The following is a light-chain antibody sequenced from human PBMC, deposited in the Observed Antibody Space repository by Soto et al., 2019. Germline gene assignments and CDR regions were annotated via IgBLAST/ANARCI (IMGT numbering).Light chain of an antibody. CDR2: HNN. CDR1: SSNIGAGYD. Sequence: QSVLTQPPSVSGAPGQKVTISCTGSSSNIGAGYDVHWYQQLPGTAPKLLIYHNNNRPSGVPDRFSGSQSGTSASLAITGLQAEDEADYYCQSDDSTYVFGTGTQLTVL. J-gene: IGLJ1*01. CDR3: QSDDSTYV. V-gene: IGLV1-40*01.